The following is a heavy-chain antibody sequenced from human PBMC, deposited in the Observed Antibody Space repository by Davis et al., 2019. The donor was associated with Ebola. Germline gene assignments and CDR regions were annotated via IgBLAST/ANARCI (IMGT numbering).Heavy chain of an antibody. CDR1: GYTFTTYD. V-gene: IGHV1-8*01. CDR3: ARRVGARSGFDY. Sequence: AASVKVSCKASGYTFTTYDINWVRQATGQGLEWMGWMNPNSGNTGYAQKFQGRITMTRNISISTAYMELNSLRSEDTAVHYCARRVGARSGFDYWGQGTLVTVSS. D-gene: IGHD1-26*01. CDR2: MNPNSGNT. J-gene: IGHJ4*02.